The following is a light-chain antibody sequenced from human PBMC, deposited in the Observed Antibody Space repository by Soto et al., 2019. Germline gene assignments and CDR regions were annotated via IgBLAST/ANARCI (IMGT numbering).Light chain of an antibody. CDR3: QQRNNWPPYT. V-gene: IGKV3-11*01. Sequence: EIVMTQSPATLSLSPGERATLSCRASQSVSSYLAWYQQKPGQAPRLLIYDASNRATGIPARFSGSGSGTDFTLTISSLQPEDFAVYYCQQRNNWPPYTFGQGTKLEIK. CDR1: QSVSSY. CDR2: DAS. J-gene: IGKJ2*01.